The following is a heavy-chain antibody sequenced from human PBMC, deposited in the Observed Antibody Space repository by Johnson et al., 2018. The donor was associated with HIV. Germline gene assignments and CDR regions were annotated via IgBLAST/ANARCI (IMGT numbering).Heavy chain of an antibody. V-gene: IGHV3-23*04. CDR2: ISGSGGST. CDR1: GFTFDDYA. D-gene: IGHD4-17*01. Sequence: VQLVESGGGLGQPGRSLRLSCAASGFTFDDYAMHWVRQAPGKGLEWVSAISGSGGSTYYADSVKGRFTISRDNSKNTLYLQMNSLRAEDTAVYYCATQEDYGDYYGAFDIWGQGTMVTVSS. CDR3: ATQEDYGDYYGAFDI. J-gene: IGHJ3*02.